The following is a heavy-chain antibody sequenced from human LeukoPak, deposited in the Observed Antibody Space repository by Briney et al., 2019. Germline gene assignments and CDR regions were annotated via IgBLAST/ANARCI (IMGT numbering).Heavy chain of an antibody. CDR3: ARRIWLAFDI. CDR1: GGSFSGYY. D-gene: IGHD5-12*01. Sequence: SETLSLTCAVYGGSFSGYYWSWIRQPPGKGLEWIGEINHSGSTNYNPSLKSRVTISVDTSKNQFSLKLSSVTAADTAVYYCARRIWLAFDIWGQGTMVTVSS. V-gene: IGHV4-34*01. J-gene: IGHJ3*02. CDR2: INHSGST.